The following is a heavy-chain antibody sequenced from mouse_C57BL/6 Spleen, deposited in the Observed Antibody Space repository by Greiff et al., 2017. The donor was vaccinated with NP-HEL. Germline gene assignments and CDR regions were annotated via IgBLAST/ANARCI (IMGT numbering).Heavy chain of an antibody. V-gene: IGHV1-52*01. D-gene: IGHD1-1*01. Sequence: VKLQQPGAELVRPGSSVKLSCQSSGYTFTSYWMHWVKQRPIQGLEWIGNIDPSDSDTHYNQKFKDKATLTVDKSSSTAYMQLSSLTSEDSAVYYCAREDYYGSSYGYWGQGTTLTVSS. CDR2: IDPSDSDT. CDR3: AREDYYGSSYGY. CDR1: GYTFTSYW. J-gene: IGHJ2*01.